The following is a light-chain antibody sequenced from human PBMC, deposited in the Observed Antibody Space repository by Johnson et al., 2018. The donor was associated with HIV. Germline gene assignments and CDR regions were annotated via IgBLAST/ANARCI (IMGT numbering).Light chain of an antibody. CDR2: DNN. Sequence: QAVLTQPPSVSAAPGQKVTISCSGSSSNIGNNYVSWYQQLPGTAPKLLIYDNNKRPSGIPDRFSGSKSGTSATLGITGLQTGDEADYYCGTWDSSLSAFDVFGTGTKFPVL. J-gene: IGLJ1*01. CDR3: GTWDSSLSAFDV. V-gene: IGLV1-51*01. CDR1: SSNIGNNY.